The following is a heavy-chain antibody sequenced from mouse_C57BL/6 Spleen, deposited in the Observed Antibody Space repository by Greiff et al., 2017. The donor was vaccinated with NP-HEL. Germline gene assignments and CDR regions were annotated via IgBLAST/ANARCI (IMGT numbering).Heavy chain of an antibody. CDR3: ARDGYYVLDY. CDR2: ISDGGSYT. J-gene: IGHJ2*01. D-gene: IGHD2-3*01. Sequence: DVKLVESGGGLVKPGGSLKLSCAASGFTFSSYAMSWVRQTPEKRLEWVATISDGGSYTYYPDNVKGRFTISRDNAKNNLYLQMSHLKSEDTAMYYCARDGYYVLDYWGQGTTLTVSS. V-gene: IGHV5-4*03. CDR1: GFTFSSYA.